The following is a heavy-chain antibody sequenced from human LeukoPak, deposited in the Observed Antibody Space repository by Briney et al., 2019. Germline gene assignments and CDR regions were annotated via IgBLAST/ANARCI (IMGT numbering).Heavy chain of an antibody. D-gene: IGHD2-2*02. CDR1: GFSLNNAW. V-gene: IGHV3-15*01. CDR3: TNYTV. CDR2: IKVKTDGGTT. J-gene: IGHJ4*02. Sequence: GGSLRLSCTASGFSLNNAWISWVRQAPGKGLECIGRIKVKTDGGTTDYAAPVEGRFTISRDDSKNTLYLQMTRLTTDDTAVYLCTNYTVWGRGTRVTVSS.